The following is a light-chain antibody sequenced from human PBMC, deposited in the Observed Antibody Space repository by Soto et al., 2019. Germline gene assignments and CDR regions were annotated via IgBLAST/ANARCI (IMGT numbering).Light chain of an antibody. CDR3: QQYGSSPWT. CDR1: QSVSSN. V-gene: IGKV3-20*01. CDR2: DAS. Sequence: EIVMTQSPATLSVSTGERATLSCRASQSVSSNLAWYQQKPGQAPRLLIYDASNRATGIPARFSGSGSGTDFTLTISRLEPEDFAVYFCQQYGSSPWTFGQGTKVDIK. J-gene: IGKJ1*01.